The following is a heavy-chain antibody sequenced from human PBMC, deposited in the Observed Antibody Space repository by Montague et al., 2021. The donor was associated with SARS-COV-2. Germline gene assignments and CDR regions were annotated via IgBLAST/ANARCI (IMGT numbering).Heavy chain of an antibody. CDR2: SRNRANGYRT. CDR3: ARELYSNNARGGFYYYYYGMDV. J-gene: IGHJ6*02. CDR1: GFTLSDYY. V-gene: IGHV3-72*01. D-gene: IGHD4-11*01. Sequence: SLRLSCAASGFTLSDYYVGWVRQAPGKGLEWIGRSRNRANGYRTEYAASVAGRFAISRDDSQTSLFLQLSSLQPDDTAVYYCARELYSNNARGGFYYYYYGMDVWGRGTTVTVSS.